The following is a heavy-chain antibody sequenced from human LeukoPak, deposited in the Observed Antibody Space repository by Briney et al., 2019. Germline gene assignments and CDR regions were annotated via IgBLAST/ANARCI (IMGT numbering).Heavy chain of an antibody. CDR3: ARERYSSSSGFDP. CDR2: INPNSGGT. D-gene: IGHD6-6*01. V-gene: IGHV1-2*02. CDR1: GGTFISYA. Sequence: ASVKVSCKASGGTFISYAISWVRQAPGQGLEWMGWINPNSGGTNYAQKFQGRVTMTRDTSISTAYMELSRLRSDDTAVYYCARERYSSSSGFDPWGQGTLVTVSS. J-gene: IGHJ5*02.